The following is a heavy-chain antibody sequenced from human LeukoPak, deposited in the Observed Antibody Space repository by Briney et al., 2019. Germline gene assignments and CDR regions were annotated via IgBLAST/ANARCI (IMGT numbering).Heavy chain of an antibody. D-gene: IGHD3-10*01. CDR2: ISGSGGST. CDR3: AKVRGSGSYYRRGYFDY. J-gene: IGHJ4*02. CDR1: GFTFSSYA. Sequence: GGSLRLSRAASGFTFSSYAMSWVRQAPGKRQEWVSAISGSGGSTYYADSVKGRFTISRDNSKNTLYLQMNSLRAEDTAVYYCAKVRGSGSYYRRGYFDYRGQGTLVTVSS. V-gene: IGHV3-23*01.